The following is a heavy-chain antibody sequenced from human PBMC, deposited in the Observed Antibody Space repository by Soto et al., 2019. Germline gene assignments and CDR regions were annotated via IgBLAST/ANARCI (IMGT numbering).Heavy chain of an antibody. Sequence: GGSLRLSCAASGFTFSSYAMTWVRRAPGKGLEWVSAISGSGNTTYYADSVKGRFTISRDSSKNTLYLQMNSLRAEDTAVYFCAKDLSSTWDTQYWGQGTLVTVSS. CDR2: ISGSGNTT. V-gene: IGHV3-23*01. CDR3: AKDLSSTWDTQY. D-gene: IGHD6-13*01. CDR1: GFTFSSYA. J-gene: IGHJ4*02.